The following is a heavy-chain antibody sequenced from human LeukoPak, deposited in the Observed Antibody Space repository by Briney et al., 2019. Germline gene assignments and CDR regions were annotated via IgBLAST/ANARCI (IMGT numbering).Heavy chain of an antibody. CDR1: GFTFSSYA. V-gene: IGHV3-23*01. CDR3: AKSDYFDF. J-gene: IGHJ4*02. CDR2: IRDTGGGT. Sequence: GGSLRLSCAASGFTFSSYAMSWVRQAPGKGLEWVSAIRDTGGGTYYADSVKGRFTISRDNSKNTLNLQMNSLRAEDTAVYYCAKSDYFDFWGQGTLVTVSS.